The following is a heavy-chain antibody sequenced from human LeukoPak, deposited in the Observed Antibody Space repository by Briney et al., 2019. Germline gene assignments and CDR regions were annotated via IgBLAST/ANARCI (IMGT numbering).Heavy chain of an antibody. CDR1: GFTFSSYA. CDR2: IRYDGSNK. J-gene: IGHJ4*02. Sequence: GGSLRLSCAAPGFTFSSYAMHWVRQAPGKGLEWVAFIRYDGSNKYYADSVKGRFTISRDNSKNTLYLQMNSLRAEDTAVYYCAKLAGRWLHKPYLFGGQGTLVTVSS. V-gene: IGHV3-30*02. D-gene: IGHD5-24*01. CDR3: AKLAGRWLHKPYLF.